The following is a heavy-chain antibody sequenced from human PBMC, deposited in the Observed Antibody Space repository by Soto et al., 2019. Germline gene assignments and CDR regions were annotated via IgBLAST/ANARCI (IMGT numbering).Heavy chain of an antibody. J-gene: IGHJ6*02. Sequence: ASETLSLTCAVSGGSISSGGYSWSWIRQPPGKGLEWIGYIYHSGSTYYNPSLKSRVTISVDRSKNQFSLKLSSVTAADTAVYYCARGASGYYDFWSGYYGRQQNYGMDVRGQGTTVTVSS. CDR3: ARGASGYYDFWSGYYGRQQNYGMDV. CDR2: IYHSGST. CDR1: GGSISSGGYS. V-gene: IGHV4-30-2*01. D-gene: IGHD3-3*01.